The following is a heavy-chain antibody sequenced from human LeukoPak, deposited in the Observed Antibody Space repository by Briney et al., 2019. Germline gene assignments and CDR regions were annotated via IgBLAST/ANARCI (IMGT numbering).Heavy chain of an antibody. CDR1: EFNFFSYG. Sequence: PGGSLRLSCVASEFNFFSYGMQWVRQAPGKGLVWVSRIFTDGSTTNYADSVKGRFTISRDNAKNTLYLQMNSLRAEDTAVYYCARELPREVTLDYWGQGTLVTVSP. D-gene: IGHD2-21*02. CDR2: IFTDGSTT. CDR3: ARELPREVTLDY. V-gene: IGHV3-74*01. J-gene: IGHJ4*01.